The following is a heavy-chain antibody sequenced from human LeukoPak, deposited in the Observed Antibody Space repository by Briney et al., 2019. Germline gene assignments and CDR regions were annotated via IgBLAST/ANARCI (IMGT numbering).Heavy chain of an antibody. CDR2: MNPNSGNT. Sequence: ASVKVSCKASGYTFTSYDINWVRQATGQGLEWMGWMNPNSGNTGYAQKLQGRVTMTTDTSTSTAYMELRSLRSDDTAVYYCARQTVVAATDAFDYWGQGTLVTVSS. D-gene: IGHD2-15*01. CDR1: GYTFTSYD. V-gene: IGHV1-8*01. CDR3: ARQTVVAATDAFDY. J-gene: IGHJ4*02.